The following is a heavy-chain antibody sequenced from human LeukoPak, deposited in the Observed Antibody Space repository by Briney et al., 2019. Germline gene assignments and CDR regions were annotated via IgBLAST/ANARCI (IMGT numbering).Heavy chain of an antibody. J-gene: IGHJ4*02. D-gene: IGHD5-12*01. CDR2: ISGSGSDI. CDR1: GFPFSDYY. Sequence: GGSLRLSCVASGFPFSDYYMSWIRQAPGKGLDWVSYISGSGSDIYYADSVKGRFTISRHNSKNTLYLQMNSLRAEDTAVYYCARAYSGYDLTFDYWGQGTLVTVSS. CDR3: ARAYSGYDLTFDY. V-gene: IGHV3-11*01.